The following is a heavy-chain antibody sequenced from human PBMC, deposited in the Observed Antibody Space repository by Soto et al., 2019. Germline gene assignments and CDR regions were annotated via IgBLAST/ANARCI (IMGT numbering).Heavy chain of an antibody. CDR1: GDSINSGGYH. CDR2: IYYSGTT. CDR3: ARDRGDYCSGGSCYRHWYFDL. J-gene: IGHJ2*01. V-gene: IGHV4-31*03. D-gene: IGHD2-15*01. Sequence: QVQLQESGPRLVKPSQTLSLTCTVSGDSINSGGYHWSWIRQHPGKGLEWIGYIYYSGTTSYNPSPDSRVTISLDTAENQFSRKLSSVMAADTAVYYCARDRGDYCSGGSCYRHWYFDLWGRGSLVTVSS.